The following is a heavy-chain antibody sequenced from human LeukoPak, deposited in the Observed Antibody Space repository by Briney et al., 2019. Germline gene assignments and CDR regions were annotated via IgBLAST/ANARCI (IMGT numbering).Heavy chain of an antibody. CDR3: ARDVRYGDYDMGAFDI. D-gene: IGHD4-17*01. CDR1: GFTFTGYA. Sequence: GGSLRLSCAASGFTFTGYAMHWVRQAPGKGLERVAVISYDGSNKYCADSVKGRFTVSRDNSKNTLYLQMNSLRAEDTAVYYCARDVRYGDYDMGAFDIWGQGTMVTVSS. V-gene: IGHV3-30-3*01. CDR2: ISYDGSNK. J-gene: IGHJ3*02.